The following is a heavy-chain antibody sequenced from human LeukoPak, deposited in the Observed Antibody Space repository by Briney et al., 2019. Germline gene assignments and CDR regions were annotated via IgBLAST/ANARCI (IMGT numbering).Heavy chain of an antibody. Sequence: PGGSLRLSCAASGFTFSSYAMSWVHQAPGKGLEWVSAISGSGGNTYYADSVKGRFTISRDNSKSTLYLQMNSLRTEDTAVYYCAKVRWDNSGWYYLDSWGQGTLVTVSS. V-gene: IGHV3-23*01. J-gene: IGHJ4*02. CDR1: GFTFSSYA. D-gene: IGHD6-19*01. CDR2: ISGSGGNT. CDR3: AKVRWDNSGWYYLDS.